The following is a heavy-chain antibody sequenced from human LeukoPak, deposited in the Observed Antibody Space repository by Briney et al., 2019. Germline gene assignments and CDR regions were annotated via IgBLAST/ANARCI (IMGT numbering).Heavy chain of an antibody. V-gene: IGHV3-74*01. CDR3: ARDHYDILTGDEYYYCYGMDV. CDR2: INSDGSST. J-gene: IGHJ6*02. CDR1: GFTFSSYW. D-gene: IGHD3-9*01. Sequence: GGSLRLSCAASGFTFSSYWMHWVRQAPGKGLVWVSRINSDGSSTSYADSVKGRFTISRDNAKNTLYLQMNSLRAEDTAVYYCARDHYDILTGDEYYYCYGMDVWGQGTTVTVSS.